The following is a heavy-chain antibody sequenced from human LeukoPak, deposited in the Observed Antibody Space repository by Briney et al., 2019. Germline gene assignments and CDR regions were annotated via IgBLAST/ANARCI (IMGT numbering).Heavy chain of an antibody. CDR2: ISYDGSNK. CDR1: GFTFSSYA. Sequence: GGSLRLSCAASGFTFSSYAMHWVRQAPGKGLEWVAVISYDGSNKYYADSVKGRFTISRDNSKNTLYLQMNSLRVEDTAVYYCGRRWGSCVGYWGQGTLVTVSS. J-gene: IGHJ4*02. CDR3: GRRWGSCVGY. V-gene: IGHV3-30*04. D-gene: IGHD6-13*01.